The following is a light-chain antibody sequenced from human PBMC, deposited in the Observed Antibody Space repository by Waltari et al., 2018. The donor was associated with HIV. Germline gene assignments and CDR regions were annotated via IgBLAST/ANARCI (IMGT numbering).Light chain of an antibody. J-gene: IGLJ2*01. V-gene: IGLV2-14*03. CDR3: ISYTSSSTLV. CDR2: DVT. Sequence: QSALTQPASVSGSPGQSITVSCTGTSSDVGGYNYVSWYQQHPGKAPKLMISDVTYRPSGVSYRVYGCKSGNTDSLTISGLRAEDEADYYCISYTSSSTLVFGGGTKVTVL. CDR1: SSDVGGYNY.